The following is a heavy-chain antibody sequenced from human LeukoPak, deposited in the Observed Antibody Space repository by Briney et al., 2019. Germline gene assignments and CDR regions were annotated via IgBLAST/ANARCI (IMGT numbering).Heavy chain of an antibody. Sequence: PSETLSLTCAVYGGSFSGYYWSWIRQPPGKGLEWIGEINHSGSTNYNPSLKSRVTISVDTSKNQFSLKLSSVTAADTAVYYCAREKAGSGSRTFDYWGQGTLVTVSS. V-gene: IGHV4-34*01. CDR1: GGSFSGYY. CDR3: AREKAGSGSRTFDY. CDR2: INHSGST. D-gene: IGHD3-10*01. J-gene: IGHJ4*02.